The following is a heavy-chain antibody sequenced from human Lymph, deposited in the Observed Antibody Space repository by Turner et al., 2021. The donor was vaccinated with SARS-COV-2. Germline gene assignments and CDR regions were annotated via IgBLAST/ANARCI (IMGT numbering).Heavy chain of an antibody. Sequence: EVQLVESGGGLIQHGGSLRLSCAASGFTVSSNYMSWVRQAPGKGLEWVSLIYSGGSTLYADSVKGRFTISRDNSKNTLYLQMNSLRADDTAVYYCARVLPYGDYFDFWGQGTLVTVSS. J-gene: IGHJ4*02. CDR2: IYSGGST. D-gene: IGHD4-17*01. CDR1: GFTVSSNY. V-gene: IGHV3-53*01. CDR3: ARVLPYGDYFDF.